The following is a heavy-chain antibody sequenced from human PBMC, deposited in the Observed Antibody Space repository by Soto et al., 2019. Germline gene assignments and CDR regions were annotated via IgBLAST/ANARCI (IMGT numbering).Heavy chain of an antibody. V-gene: IGHV4-31*03. Sequence: SETLSLTCTVSGGSISSGGYYWSWIRQHPGKGLEWIGYIYYSGSTYYNPSLKSRVTISVDTSKNQFSLKLSSVTAADTAVYYCAREKLSSSSNYYYMDVWGKGTTVTVSS. CDR2: IYYSGST. J-gene: IGHJ6*03. CDR1: GGSISSGGYY. CDR3: AREKLSSSSNYYYMDV. D-gene: IGHD6-6*01.